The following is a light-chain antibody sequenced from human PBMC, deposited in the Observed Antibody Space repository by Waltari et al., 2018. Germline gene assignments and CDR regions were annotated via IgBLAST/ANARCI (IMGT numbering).Light chain of an antibody. CDR1: QAINNH. Sequence: ASVGDRVTITCQASQAINNHLNWYQQKPGKAPELLIYDVSKLETGVPSRFGGSGSGTDFSFTISSLQPEDIATYYCQQYDNLVTFGGGTRV. V-gene: IGKV1-33*01. J-gene: IGKJ4*01. CDR3: QQYDNLVT. CDR2: DVS.